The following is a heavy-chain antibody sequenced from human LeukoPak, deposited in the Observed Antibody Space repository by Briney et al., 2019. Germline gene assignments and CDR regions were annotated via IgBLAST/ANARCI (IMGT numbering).Heavy chain of an antibody. V-gene: IGHV4-34*01. D-gene: IGHD6-19*01. CDR1: GGSFSGYY. J-gene: IGHJ4*02. CDR3: AKVPAGNKVEY. CDR2: INHSGST. Sequence: SETLSLTCAVYGGSFSGYYWSWIRQPPGKGLEWIGEINHSGSTNYNPSLKSRVTISVDTSKNQFSLKLSSVTAEDTAVYYCAKVPAGNKVEYWGQGTLVTVSS.